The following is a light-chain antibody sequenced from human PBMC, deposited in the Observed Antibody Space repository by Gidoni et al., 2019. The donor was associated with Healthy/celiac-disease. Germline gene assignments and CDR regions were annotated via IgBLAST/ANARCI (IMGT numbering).Light chain of an antibody. CDR1: SSNIGSNT. CDR3: AAWDDSLNGVV. J-gene: IGLJ2*01. Sequence: HSVLTHPPSASGTPGQRVTISCSGSSSNIGSNTVNWYQQLPGTAPKLLIYSNNQRPSGVPDRFSGSKSGTSASLAISGLQSEDEADYYCAAWDDSLNGVVFGGGTKLTVL. V-gene: IGLV1-44*01. CDR2: SNN.